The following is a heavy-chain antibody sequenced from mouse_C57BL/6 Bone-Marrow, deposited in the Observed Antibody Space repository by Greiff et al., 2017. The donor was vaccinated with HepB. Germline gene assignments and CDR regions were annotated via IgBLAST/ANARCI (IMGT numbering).Heavy chain of an antibody. J-gene: IGHJ2*01. Sequence: VQLKQPGAELVRPGTSVKLSCKASGYTFTSYWMHWVKQRPGQGLEWIGVIDPSDSYTNYNQKFKGKATLTVDTSSSTAYMQLSSLTSEDSAVYYCASSYYYGLDYWGQGTTLTVSS. CDR2: IDPSDSYT. V-gene: IGHV1-59*01. CDR3: ASSYYYGLDY. CDR1: GYTFTSYW. D-gene: IGHD1-1*01.